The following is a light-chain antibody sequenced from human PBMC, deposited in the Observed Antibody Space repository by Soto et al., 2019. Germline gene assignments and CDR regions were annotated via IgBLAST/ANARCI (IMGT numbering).Light chain of an antibody. J-gene: IGKJ1*01. V-gene: IGKV4-1*01. Sequence: DIVMTQSPDSLAVSLGERATINCRSSQSVFFSPTNRNNLAWYQQKPGQPPRLLIYWASTRQSGAPDRFSGSGSATDFTLTISSLQAEDVAVYYCQQYYSSPPWTFGQGTKVEIK. CDR2: WAS. CDR1: QSVFFSPTNRNN. CDR3: QQYYSSPPWT.